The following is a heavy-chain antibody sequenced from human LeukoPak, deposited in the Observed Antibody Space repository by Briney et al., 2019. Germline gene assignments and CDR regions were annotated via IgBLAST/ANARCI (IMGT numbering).Heavy chain of an antibody. CDR1: GFTFSSYG. D-gene: IGHD3-3*01. CDR3: AKAGSNYDFWSGYYYYFDY. J-gene: IGHJ4*02. Sequence: PGGSLRLSCAASGFTFSSYGMHWVRQAPGKGLEWVAVIWYDGSNKYYADSVKGRLTISRDNSKNTLYLRMNSLRAEDTAVYYCAKAGSNYDFWSGYYYYFDYWGQGTLVTVSS. CDR2: IWYDGSNK. V-gene: IGHV3-30*02.